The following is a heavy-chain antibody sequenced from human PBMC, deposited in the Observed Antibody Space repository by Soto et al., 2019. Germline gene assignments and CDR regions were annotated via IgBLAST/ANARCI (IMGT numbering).Heavy chain of an antibody. CDR2: ISGSGGST. D-gene: IGHD3-3*01. Sequence: GGSLRLSCAASGFTFSSYAMSWVRQAPGKGLEWVSAISGSGGSTYYADSVKGRFTISRDNSKNTLYLQMNSLRAEDTAVYYCAKLYYDFWSGYSTPYYFDYWGQGTLVTVSS. CDR3: AKLYYDFWSGYSTPYYFDY. J-gene: IGHJ4*02. CDR1: GFTFSSYA. V-gene: IGHV3-23*01.